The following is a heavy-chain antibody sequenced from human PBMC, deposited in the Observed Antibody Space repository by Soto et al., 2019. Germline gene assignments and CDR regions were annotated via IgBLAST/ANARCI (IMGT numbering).Heavy chain of an antibody. CDR3: ARVYCSSTSCYRQTDNWFDP. CDR2: IYYSGST. D-gene: IGHD2-2*02. Sequence: LRLSCAASGFTFSSYAMSWIRRHPGKGLDWIGYIYYSGSTYYNPSLKSRVTISVDTSKNQFSLKLSSVTAADTAVYYCARVYCSSTSCYRQTDNWFDPWGQGTLVTVSS. J-gene: IGHJ5*02. CDR1: GFTFSSYA. V-gene: IGHV4-31*02.